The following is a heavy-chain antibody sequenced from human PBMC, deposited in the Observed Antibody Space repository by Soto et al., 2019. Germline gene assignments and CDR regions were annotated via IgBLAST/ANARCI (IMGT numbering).Heavy chain of an antibody. V-gene: IGHV4-31*03. CDR2: VHYTGRP. CDR3: ARTPRPIGYNSAWNGYGWELDL. J-gene: IGHJ4*02. D-gene: IGHD1-1*01. CDR1: GVSVDSDGHY. Sequence: SETLSLTCSVSGVSVDSDGHYWSWIRHLPGVGLEWIGYVHYTGRPFYNPSLRRRVSMSLVTSKNQISLDVTSLTAADTAVYYCARTPRPIGYNSAWNGYGWELDLWGQGTLVTVSS.